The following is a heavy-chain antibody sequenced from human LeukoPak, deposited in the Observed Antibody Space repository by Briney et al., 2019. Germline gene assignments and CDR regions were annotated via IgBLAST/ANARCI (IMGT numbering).Heavy chain of an antibody. Sequence: GESLKISCKGSGYSFTSYWIGWVRQMPGKGLEWMGIIYPGDSDTRYSPSFQGQVTISADKSISTAYLQWSSLKASDTAMYYCARSASIVGATLLAFDIWGQGTMVTVSS. V-gene: IGHV5-51*01. CDR1: GYSFTSYW. D-gene: IGHD1-26*01. CDR2: IYPGDSDT. CDR3: ARSASIVGATLLAFDI. J-gene: IGHJ3*02.